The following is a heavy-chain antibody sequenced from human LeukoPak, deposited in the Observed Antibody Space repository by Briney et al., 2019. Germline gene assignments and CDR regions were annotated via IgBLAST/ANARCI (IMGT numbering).Heavy chain of an antibody. CDR1: GGSSSGYY. Sequence: SETLSLTCAVYGGSSSGYYWSWIRQPPGKGLEWIGEINHSGSTNYNPSLKSRVTISVDTSKNQFSLKLSSVTAADTAVYYCACIEYSSRSYYFDYWGQGTLVTVSS. J-gene: IGHJ4*02. V-gene: IGHV4-34*01. CDR2: INHSGST. D-gene: IGHD6-13*01. CDR3: ACIEYSSRSYYFDY.